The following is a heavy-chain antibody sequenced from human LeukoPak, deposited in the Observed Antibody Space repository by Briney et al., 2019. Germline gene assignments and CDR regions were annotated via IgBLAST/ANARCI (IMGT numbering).Heavy chain of an antibody. D-gene: IGHD6-13*01. CDR3: VRDGYSSSCYWFDP. Sequence: PSETLSLTCTVSGYSISSGYYWGWIWQPPGKGLEWVGSIYHSGSTSYNPSLKSRVTISVDTSKDQFSLRLSSVTASDTAVYYCVRDGYSSSCYWFDPWGQGTLVTVSS. CDR2: IYHSGST. CDR1: GYSISSGYY. V-gene: IGHV4-38-2*02. J-gene: IGHJ5*02.